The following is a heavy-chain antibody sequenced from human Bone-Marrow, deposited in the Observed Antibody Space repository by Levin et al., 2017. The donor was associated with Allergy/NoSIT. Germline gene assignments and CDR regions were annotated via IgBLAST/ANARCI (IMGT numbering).Heavy chain of an antibody. CDR2: IWYDGSNK. J-gene: IGHJ2*01. CDR1: GFTFSSYG. Sequence: PGGSLRLSCAASGFTFSSYGMHWVRQAPGKGLEWVAVIWYDGSNKYYADSVKGRFTISRDNSKNTLYLQMNSLRAEDTAVYYCARGKCSGGSCYGWYFDLWGRGTLVTVSS. CDR3: ARGKCSGGSCYGWYFDL. V-gene: IGHV3-33*01. D-gene: IGHD2-15*01.